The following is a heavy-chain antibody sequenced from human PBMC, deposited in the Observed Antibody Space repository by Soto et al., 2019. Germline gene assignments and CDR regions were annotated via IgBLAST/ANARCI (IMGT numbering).Heavy chain of an antibody. V-gene: IGHV3-23*01. Sequence: AGGSLRLSCAASGFTFSSYAMSWVRQAPGKGLEWVSAISGSGGSTYYADSVKGRFTISRDNSKNTLYLQMNSLRAEDTAVYYCAKDKERFLEWLLPIFDYWGQGTLVTVS. D-gene: IGHD3-3*01. CDR3: AKDKERFLEWLLPIFDY. CDR2: ISGSGGST. J-gene: IGHJ4*02. CDR1: GFTFSSYA.